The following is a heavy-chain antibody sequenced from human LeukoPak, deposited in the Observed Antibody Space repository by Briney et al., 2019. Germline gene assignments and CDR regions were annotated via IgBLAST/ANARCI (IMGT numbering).Heavy chain of an antibody. CDR1: GFTFSSYG. J-gene: IGHJ4*02. Sequence: GGSLRLSCAASGFTFSSYGMHWVRQAPGKGLEWVAFIRYDGSNKYYADSVKGRFTISRDNSKNTLYLQMNSLRAEDTAVYYCAKGPIVVVPAAIEFDYWGQGTLVTVSS. CDR3: AKGPIVVVPAAIEFDY. D-gene: IGHD2-2*02. V-gene: IGHV3-30*02. CDR2: IRYDGSNK.